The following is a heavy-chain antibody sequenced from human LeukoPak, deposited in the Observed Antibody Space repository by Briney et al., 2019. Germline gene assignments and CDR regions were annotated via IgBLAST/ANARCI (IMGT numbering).Heavy chain of an antibody. J-gene: IGHJ3*02. Sequence: SETLSLTCAVYGGSFSGYYWSWIRQPPGKGLEWIGEINHSGGTNYSPSLRSRVTISIDTSKNQFSLKLTSVTAADTALYYCARERVGGNRRDDSSIWAQGTMVTVSS. V-gene: IGHV4-34*01. CDR1: GGSFSGYY. D-gene: IGHD1/OR15-1a*01. CDR2: INHSGGT. CDR3: ARERVGGNRRDDSSI.